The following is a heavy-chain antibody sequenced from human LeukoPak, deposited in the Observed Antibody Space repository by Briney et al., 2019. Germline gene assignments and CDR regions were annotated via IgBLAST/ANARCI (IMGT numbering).Heavy chain of an antibody. CDR1: GFTFSSYE. CDR2: ISSSGSTI. J-gene: IGHJ6*03. Sequence: PGGSLRLSCAASGFTFSSYEMNWVRQAPGKGLEWVSYISSSGSTIYYADSVKGRFTISRDNTKNSLFLQMNRLSAEDTAVYYCARGHVFGFDYYYYLDVWGKGTTVAVSS. CDR3: ARGHVFGFDYYYYLDV. V-gene: IGHV3-48*03. D-gene: IGHD3-16*01.